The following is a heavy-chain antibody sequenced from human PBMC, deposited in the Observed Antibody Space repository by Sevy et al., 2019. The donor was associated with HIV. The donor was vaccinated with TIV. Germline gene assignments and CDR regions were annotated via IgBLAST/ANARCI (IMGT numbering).Heavy chain of an antibody. J-gene: IGHJ3*02. V-gene: IGHV3-21*06. CDR2: VTPGTDI. Sequence: GGSLRLSCAASGFTLSGYSISWVRQAPGKGLEWVSSVTPGTDIYYGDSVRGRFTASRDNAKNSVYLQMNSLRDEDTAVYYCARDFLTGDRREAFDICGQGTKVTVSS. CDR3: ARDFLTGDRREAFDI. D-gene: IGHD7-27*01. CDR1: GFTLSGYS.